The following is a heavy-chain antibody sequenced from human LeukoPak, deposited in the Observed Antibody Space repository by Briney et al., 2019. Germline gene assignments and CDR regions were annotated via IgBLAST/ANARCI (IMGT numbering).Heavy chain of an antibody. V-gene: IGHV4-38-2*02. CDR3: ARDVSNPPDY. D-gene: IGHD5/OR15-5a*01. Sequence: SETLSLTCAVSGYSISSGYYWGWIRQPPGKGLEWIGSIYHSGSTYYNPSLKSRVTISVDTCKNQFSLKLSSVTAADTAVYYCARDVSNPPDYRGQGTLVSVSS. J-gene: IGHJ4*02. CDR2: IYHSGST. CDR1: GYSISSGYY.